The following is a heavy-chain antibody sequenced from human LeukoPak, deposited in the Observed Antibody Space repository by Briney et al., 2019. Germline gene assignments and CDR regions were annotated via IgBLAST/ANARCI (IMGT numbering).Heavy chain of an antibody. D-gene: IGHD6-19*01. CDR1: GDSVSSNSAA. CDR3: ARGSKLRAGTASFDS. CDR2: TYYRSKWYY. V-gene: IGHV6-1*01. Sequence: SQTLSLTCAISGDSVSSNSAAWNWIRQSPSRGLEWLGRTYYRSKWYYDYAVSVKSRITINPDTSKNQLSLQLNSVTPEDTAVYYCARGSKLRAGTASFDSWGQGTLVTVSS. J-gene: IGHJ4*02.